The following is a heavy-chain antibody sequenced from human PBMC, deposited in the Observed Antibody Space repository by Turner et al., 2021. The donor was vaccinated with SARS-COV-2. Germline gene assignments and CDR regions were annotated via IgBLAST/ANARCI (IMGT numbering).Heavy chain of an antibody. CDR2: ISYDGSNK. CDR3: ARDHIGVYYAMDV. D-gene: IGHD3-10*01. J-gene: IGHJ6*02. CDR1: GFTFSSYA. Sequence: QVQLVESGGGVVQPGRSLRLSCAASGFTFSSYAMHWVRQAPGKGLEWVAVISYDGSNKYYADSVKGRFTISRDNSKNTLYLQMNSLRAEDTAVYYCARDHIGVYYAMDVWGQGTTVTVSS. V-gene: IGHV3-30-3*01.